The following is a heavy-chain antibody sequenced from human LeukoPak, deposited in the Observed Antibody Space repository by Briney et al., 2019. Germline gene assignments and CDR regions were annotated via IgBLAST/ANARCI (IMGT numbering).Heavy chain of an antibody. D-gene: IGHD3-9*01. J-gene: IGHJ4*02. Sequence: GGSLRLSCAASGFTFSSYGMHWVRQAPGKGLEWVAVISYDGSNKYYADSVKGRFTISRDSSKNTLYLQMNSLRAEDTAVYYCAKDIRGYDILSGYYMGYFDYWGQGTLVTVSS. CDR3: AKDIRGYDILSGYYMGYFDY. CDR1: GFTFSSYG. CDR2: ISYDGSNK. V-gene: IGHV3-30*18.